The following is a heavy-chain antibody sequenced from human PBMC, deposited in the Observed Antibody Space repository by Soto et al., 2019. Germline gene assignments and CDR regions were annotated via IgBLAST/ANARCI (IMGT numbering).Heavy chain of an antibody. D-gene: IGHD3-10*01. V-gene: IGHV4-59*08. J-gene: IGHJ4*02. CDR1: GGSISSYY. Sequence: SETLSLTCTVSGGSISSYYWSWIRQPPGKGLEWIGYIYYSGSTNYNPSLKSRVTISVDTSKNQFSLKLSSVTAADTAVYYCARSNRLQRITMVRGVIDTLDYWGQGTLVTVSS. CDR3: ARSNRLQRITMVRGVIDTLDY. CDR2: IYYSGST.